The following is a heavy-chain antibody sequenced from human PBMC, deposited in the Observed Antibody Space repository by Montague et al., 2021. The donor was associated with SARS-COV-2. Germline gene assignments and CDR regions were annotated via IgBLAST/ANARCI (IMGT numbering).Heavy chain of an antibody. CDR3: ARGQPQRITFGGFISYGVDV. D-gene: IGHD3-16*02. CDR2: KKNSEST. V-gene: IGHV4-34*01. J-gene: IGHJ6*02. Sequence: KKKNSESTNYSPSLKSRVTISVDTSKNQFSLKLRSVTAADTAVYYCARGQPQRITFGGFISYGVDVWGQGTTGTVSS.